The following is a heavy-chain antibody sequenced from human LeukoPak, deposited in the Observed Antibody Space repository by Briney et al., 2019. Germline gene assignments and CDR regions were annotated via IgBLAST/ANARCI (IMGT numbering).Heavy chain of an antibody. J-gene: IGHJ4*02. Sequence: GGSLRLSCAASGFSFGSYAMSWVRQAPGKGLEWVSAISDSGRSTYYADSVKGRFTISRDNSKNTLYLQMNSLRGEDTAVYYCAKGGNCMTMVVVVISLVDYWGQGTLVTVSS. CDR2: ISDSGRST. CDR3: AKGGNCMTMVVVVISLVDY. V-gene: IGHV3-23*01. D-gene: IGHD3-22*01. CDR1: GFSFGSYA.